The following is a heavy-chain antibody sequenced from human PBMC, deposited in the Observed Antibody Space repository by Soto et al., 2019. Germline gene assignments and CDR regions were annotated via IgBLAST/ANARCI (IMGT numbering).Heavy chain of an antibody. CDR2: IGTQHDT. CDR3: ARQASYWHGGGGWFDP. CDR1: GLTFSAFD. V-gene: IGHV3-13*01. J-gene: IGHJ5*02. Sequence: VQLVESGGGLVQPGGSLRLSCAASGLTFSAFDMHWVRQTTGKGLEWVAAIGTQHDTYYPDSVKGRFTISRENAKNSLYLQMNSLGAGDTAVYFCARQASYWHGGGGWFDPWGQGTLVTVSS. D-gene: IGHD2-8*02.